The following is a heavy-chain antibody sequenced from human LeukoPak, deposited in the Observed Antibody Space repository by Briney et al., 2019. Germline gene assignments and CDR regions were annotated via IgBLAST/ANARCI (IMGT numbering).Heavy chain of an antibody. J-gene: IGHJ5*01. Sequence: SETLSLTCAVYGGSFSGYYWSWIGQPPGKGLEWIGEINHSGSTNYNPSLKSRVTISVDTSKNQFSLKLSSVTAADTAVYYCARGRLRYFDWLLLSWFDPWGQGTLVTVSS. V-gene: IGHV4-34*01. CDR3: ARGRLRYFDWLLLSWFDP. CDR2: INHSGST. D-gene: IGHD3-9*01. CDR1: GGSFSGYY.